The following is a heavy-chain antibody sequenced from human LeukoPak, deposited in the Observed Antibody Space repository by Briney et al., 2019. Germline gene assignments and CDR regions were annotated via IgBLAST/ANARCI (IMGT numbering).Heavy chain of an antibody. CDR1: GYTFTSYY. V-gene: IGHV1-46*01. CDR3: TTDFYGSGSYYYYYYYMDV. D-gene: IGHD3-10*01. CDR2: INPSGGST. J-gene: IGHJ6*03. Sequence: ASVKVSCKASGYTFTSYYMHWVRQAPGQGLEWMGIINPSGGSTSYAQKFQGRVTMTRDTSTSTVCMELSSLRSEDTAVYYCTTDFYGSGSYYYYYYYMDVWGKGTTVTISS.